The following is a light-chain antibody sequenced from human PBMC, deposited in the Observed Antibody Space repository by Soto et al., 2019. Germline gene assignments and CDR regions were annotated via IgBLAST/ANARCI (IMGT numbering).Light chain of an antibody. CDR1: SSDVGGYNY. J-gene: IGLJ1*01. CDR3: SSYAGSSNV. CDR2: EVN. V-gene: IGLV2-8*01. Sequence: QSALTQSPSASGSPGQSVAISCTGTSSDVGGYNYVSWYQQHPGKAPKLMIYEVNKRPSGVPDRFSGSKSGNTASLTVSGLQAEDEADYYCSSYAGSSNVFGTGTKDTVL.